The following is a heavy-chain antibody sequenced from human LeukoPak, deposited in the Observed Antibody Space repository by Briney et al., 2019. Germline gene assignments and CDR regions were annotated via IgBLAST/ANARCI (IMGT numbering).Heavy chain of an antibody. J-gene: IGHJ4*02. CDR1: GFTFSSYS. Sequence: PGGSLRLSCADSGFTFSSYSMNWVRQAPGKGLEWVSSISSSSSYIYYADSVKGRFTISRDNAKNSLYLQMHSLRAEDTAVYYCARDPPLPVTTDYFDYWGQGTLVTVSS. V-gene: IGHV3-21*01. D-gene: IGHD4-17*01. CDR3: ARDPPLPVTTDYFDY. CDR2: ISSSSSYI.